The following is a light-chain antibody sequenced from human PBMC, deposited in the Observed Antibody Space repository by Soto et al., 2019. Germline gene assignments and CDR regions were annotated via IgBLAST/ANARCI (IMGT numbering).Light chain of an antibody. CDR3: QKSYSTPRT. V-gene: IGKV1-39*01. CDR1: QSISSY. CDR2: AAS. J-gene: IGKJ1*01. Sequence: DIQMTQSPSSLSASVGDRVTITCRASQSISSYLNWYQQKPGKAPKLLIYAASSLQSGVPSRFSGSGSGTDFTLNISSLQPEDVSAYCCQKSYSTPRTFGQGTKVEIK.